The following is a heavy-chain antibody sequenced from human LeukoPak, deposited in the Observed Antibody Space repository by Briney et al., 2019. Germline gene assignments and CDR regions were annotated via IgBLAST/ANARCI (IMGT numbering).Heavy chain of an antibody. Sequence: GGSLRLSCAASGFTFSSHGMNWVRQAPGKRLEWVSGISPSGDITYYTDSVRGRFTISRDNFKNTLSLQVNSLRAEDTAMYYCAKDDDWGRYKHWGQGTLVTVSS. CDR3: AKDDDWGRYKH. CDR1: GFTFSSHG. J-gene: IGHJ1*01. CDR2: ISPSGDIT. D-gene: IGHD3-16*01. V-gene: IGHV3-23*01.